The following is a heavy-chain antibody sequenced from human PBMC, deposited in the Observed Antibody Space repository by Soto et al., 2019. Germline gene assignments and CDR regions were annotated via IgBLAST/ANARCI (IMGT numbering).Heavy chain of an antibody. CDR2: ISGSGGST. V-gene: IGHV3-23*01. CDR3: ARGHSRGYSYYYGMDV. Sequence: GGSLRLSCAASGFTFSSYAMSWVRQAPGKGLEWVSAISGSGGSTYYADSVKGRFTISRDNSKNTLYLQMNSLRAEDTAVYYCARGHSRGYSYYYGMDVWGQGTTVTVSS. J-gene: IGHJ6*02. CDR1: GFTFSSYA. D-gene: IGHD3-10*01.